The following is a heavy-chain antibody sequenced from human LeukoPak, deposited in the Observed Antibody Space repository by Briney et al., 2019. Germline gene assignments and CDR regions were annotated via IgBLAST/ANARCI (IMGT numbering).Heavy chain of an antibody. CDR2: INHSGST. Sequence: PSETLSLTCAVYGVSFSGYYWSWIRQPPGKGLEWIGEINHSGSTNYNPSLKSRVTISVDTSKNQFSLKLSSVTAADTAVYYCARGLIGGIVGAPRNYYFDYWGQGTLATVSS. D-gene: IGHD1-26*01. J-gene: IGHJ4*02. V-gene: IGHV4-34*01. CDR3: ARGLIGGIVGAPRNYYFDY. CDR1: GVSFSGYY.